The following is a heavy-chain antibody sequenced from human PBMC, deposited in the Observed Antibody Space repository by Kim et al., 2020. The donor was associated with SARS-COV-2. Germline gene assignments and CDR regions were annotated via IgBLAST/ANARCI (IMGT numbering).Heavy chain of an antibody. D-gene: IGHD6-19*01. CDR2: INHCGST. J-gene: IGHJ6*02. CDR3: AREGDWYGYYCLDV. CDR1: GGSFSGYY. V-gene: IGHV4-34*01. Sequence: SETLSLTCAVYGGSFSGYYWSWIRQPPGKGLEWIGEINHCGSTHYNPSLKSRVTISVDTSKNQFSLKLSSVTAADTAVYYCAREGDWYGYYCLDVWGQG.